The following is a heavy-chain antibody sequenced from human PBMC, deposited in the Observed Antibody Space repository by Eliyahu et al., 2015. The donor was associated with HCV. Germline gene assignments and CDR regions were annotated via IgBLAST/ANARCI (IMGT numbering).Heavy chain of an antibody. Sequence: QVQLQQWGAGLLKPSETLSLTCAVYGGSFSGYYWSWIRQPPGKGLEWIGEINHSGSTNYNPSLKSRVTISVDTSKNQFSLKLSSVTAADTAVYYCASGRVGYSGYLMGDCDYWGQGTLVTVSS. J-gene: IGHJ4*02. CDR1: GGSFSGYY. CDR2: INHSGST. V-gene: IGHV4-34*01. D-gene: IGHD5-12*01. CDR3: ASGRVGYSGYLMGDCDY.